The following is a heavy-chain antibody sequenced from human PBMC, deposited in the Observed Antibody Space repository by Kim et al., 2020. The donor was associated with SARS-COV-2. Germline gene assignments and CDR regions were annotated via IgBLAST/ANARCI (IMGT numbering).Heavy chain of an antibody. CDR3: AKAFGGGVQSLSSHAFDI. J-gene: IGHJ3*02. CDR2: ISWNSGSI. V-gene: IGHV3-9*01. Sequence: GGSLRLSCAASGFTFDDYAMHWVRQAPGKGLEWVSGISWNSGSIGYADSVKGRFTISRDNAKNSLYLQMNSLRAEDTALYYCAKAFGGGVQSLSSHAFDIWGQGTMVTVSS. D-gene: IGHD2-21*01. CDR1: GFTFDDYA.